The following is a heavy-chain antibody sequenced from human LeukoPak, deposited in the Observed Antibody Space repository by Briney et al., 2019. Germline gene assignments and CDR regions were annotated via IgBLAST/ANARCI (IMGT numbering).Heavy chain of an antibody. CDR3: ARGVAYDNPPAEIDY. CDR2: VNPNSGGT. J-gene: IGHJ4*02. V-gene: IGHV1-2*02. CDR1: GYTFTGYY. D-gene: IGHD3-22*01. Sequence: ASVKVSCKASGYTFTGYYMHWVRQAPGQGLEWMGWVNPNSGGTNYAQKFQGRVTMTRDTSISTAYMELSRLRSDDTAVYYCARGVAYDNPPAEIDYWGQGTLVTVSS.